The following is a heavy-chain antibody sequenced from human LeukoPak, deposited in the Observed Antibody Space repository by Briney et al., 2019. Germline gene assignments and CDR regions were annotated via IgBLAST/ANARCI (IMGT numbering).Heavy chain of an antibody. Sequence: GGSLRPSCAASGFTFSSYAMSWVRQAPGKGLEWVSAISGSGGSTYYADSVKGRFTISRDNSKNTLYLQMNSLRAEDTAVYYCAKDTHYDSSGYYYSDWGQGTLVTVSS. V-gene: IGHV3-23*01. J-gene: IGHJ4*02. CDR1: GFTFSSYA. CDR3: AKDTHYDSSGYYYSD. CDR2: ISGSGGST. D-gene: IGHD3-22*01.